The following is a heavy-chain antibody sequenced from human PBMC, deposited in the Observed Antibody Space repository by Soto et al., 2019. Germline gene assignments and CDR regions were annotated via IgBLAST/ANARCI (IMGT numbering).Heavy chain of an antibody. CDR1: GGSISSGGYY. Sequence: PSETLSLTCTVSGGSISSGGYYWSWIRQHPGKGLEWIGYIYYSGSTYYNPSLKSRVTISVDTSKNQFSLKLSSVTAAGTAVYYCARVCSGGSCYAEVDYWGQGTLVTVSS. CDR3: ARVCSGGSCYAEVDY. V-gene: IGHV4-31*03. J-gene: IGHJ4*02. D-gene: IGHD2-15*01. CDR2: IYYSGST.